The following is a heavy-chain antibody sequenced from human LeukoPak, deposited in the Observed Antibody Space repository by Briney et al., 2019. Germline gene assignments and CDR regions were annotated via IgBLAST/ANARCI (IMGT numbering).Heavy chain of an antibody. CDR3: ARLVGGRYYYDSSGYQH. V-gene: IGHV5-51*01. CDR2: VFLDDSDT. J-gene: IGHJ1*01. D-gene: IGHD3-22*01. Sequence: GESLKISCQGSGHRFNSHWIGWVRQMPGKGLEWMGSVFLDDSDTRYSPSFQGQVTISADKSISTAYLQWSSLKASDTAMYYCARLVGGRYYYDSSGYQHWGQGTLVTVSS. CDR1: GHRFNSHW.